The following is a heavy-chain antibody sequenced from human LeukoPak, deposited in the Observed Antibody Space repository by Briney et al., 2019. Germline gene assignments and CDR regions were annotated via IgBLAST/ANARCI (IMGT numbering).Heavy chain of an antibody. CDR2: TSYDGSNK. CDR1: GFTFSSYG. V-gene: IGHV3-30*03. J-gene: IGHJ4*01. CDR3: ARDEGDGYFYF. Sequence: GSLRLSCAASGFTFSSYGMHWVRQAPGKGLEWVAVTSYDGSNKYYADSVKGRFTISRDNSKNTLYLQMNSLRAEDTAVYYCARDEGDGYFYFLGQGTLGTVSP. D-gene: IGHD5-24*01.